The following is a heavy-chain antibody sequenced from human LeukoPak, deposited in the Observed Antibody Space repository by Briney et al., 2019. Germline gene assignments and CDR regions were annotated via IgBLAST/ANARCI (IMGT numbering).Heavy chain of an antibody. J-gene: IGHJ6*02. Sequence: GGSLRLSCAVSGFTFNTYVMSWVRQAPGKGLEWVSAISGSGGGTYYVASVKGRFTISRDNYRNTLYLQMNSLRAEDTAVYYCATVYSSSPLRPMDVWGQGTTVTVSS. CDR3: ATVYSSSPLRPMDV. CDR1: GFTFNTYV. D-gene: IGHD2-2*01. CDR2: ISGSGGGT. V-gene: IGHV3-23*01.